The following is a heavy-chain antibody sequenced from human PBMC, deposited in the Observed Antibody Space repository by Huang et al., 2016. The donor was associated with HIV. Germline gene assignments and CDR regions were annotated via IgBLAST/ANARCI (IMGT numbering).Heavy chain of an antibody. D-gene: IGHD3-22*01. CDR2: TSAYNGNT. CDR3: ARDPRYYYDTSGYPPDAFDI. Sequence: QVQLVQSGAEVKKPGASVKVSCKASGYTFTSYGLSWVRQAPGTGLRWMGLTSAYNGNTKYAQKLQVRVTMTTDTSTTTADIELRSLRSDDTAVYYCARDPRYYYDTSGYPPDAFDIWGQGTMVTVSS. V-gene: IGHV1-18*01. J-gene: IGHJ3*02. CDR1: GYTFTSYG.